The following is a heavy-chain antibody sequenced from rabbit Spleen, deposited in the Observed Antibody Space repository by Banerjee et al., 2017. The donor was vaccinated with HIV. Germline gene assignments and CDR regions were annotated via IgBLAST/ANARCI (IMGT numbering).Heavy chain of an antibody. J-gene: IGHJ6*01. D-gene: IGHD8-1*01. Sequence: QEQLVESGGGLVQPEGSLTVTCTASGFSFSDGYVMCWVRQAPGKGLEWIGCINAITGKAVYANWAKGRSTFSKTSSTTVTLQMTSLTAADTATYFCSRDAGTSFSTYGMDLWGPGTLVTVS. CDR3: SRDAGTSFSTYGMDL. CDR1: GFSFSDGYV. CDR2: INAITGKA. V-gene: IGHV1S45*01.